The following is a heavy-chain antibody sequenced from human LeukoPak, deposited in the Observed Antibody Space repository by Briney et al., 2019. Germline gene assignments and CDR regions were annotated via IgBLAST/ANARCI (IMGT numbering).Heavy chain of an antibody. CDR1: GFTFSSYA. Sequence: PGGSLRLSCAASGFTFSSYAMHWVRQAPGKGLEWVAVISYDGSNKYYADSVKGRFTISRDNSKNTLYLQMNSLRAEDTAVYYCARDRGSYGSGSYSGYWGQGTLVTVSS. CDR2: ISYDGSNK. CDR3: ARDRGSYGSGSYSGY. D-gene: IGHD3-10*01. V-gene: IGHV3-30-3*01. J-gene: IGHJ4*02.